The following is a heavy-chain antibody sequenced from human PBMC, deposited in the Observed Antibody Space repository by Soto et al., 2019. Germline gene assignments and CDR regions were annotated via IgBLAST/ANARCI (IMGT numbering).Heavy chain of an antibody. D-gene: IGHD3-10*01. CDR2: INHSGST. CDR1: GGSFSGYY. Sequence: SETLSLTCAVYGGSFSGYYWSWIRQPPGKGLEWIGEINHSGSTNYNPSLKSRVTISVDTSKNQFSLKLSSVTAADTAVYYCASSLVRGVIYYFDYWGQGTLVTVSS. J-gene: IGHJ4*02. V-gene: IGHV4-34*01. CDR3: ASSLVRGVIYYFDY.